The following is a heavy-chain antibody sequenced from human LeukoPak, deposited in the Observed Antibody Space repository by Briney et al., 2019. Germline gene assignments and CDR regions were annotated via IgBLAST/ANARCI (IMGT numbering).Heavy chain of an antibody. J-gene: IGHJ4*02. CDR1: GGSISSSSYY. CDR2: IFYSGDT. V-gene: IGHV4-39*07. CDR3: ARRTVTNGWFRIDY. Sequence: SETLSLTCTVSGGSISSSSYYWGWIRQPPGKGLEWIGNIFYSGDTYYNPSLKSRLTISVDTSKNEFSLKLSSVTAADTALYYCARRTVTNGWFRIDYWGQGSLVIVSS. D-gene: IGHD6-19*01.